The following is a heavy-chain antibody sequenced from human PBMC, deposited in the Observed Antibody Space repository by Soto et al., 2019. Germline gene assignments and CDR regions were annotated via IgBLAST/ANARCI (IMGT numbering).Heavy chain of an antibody. CDR3: ARAISGYVT. D-gene: IGHD5-12*01. CDR2: INTGNGNT. V-gene: IGHV1-3*04. J-gene: IGHJ5*02. Sequence: QVQLVQSGAEVKKPGASVKVSCKASGITYTTYAIHWVRQAPGQGLEWMGWINTGNGNTRYSQSFQGRVTLTTDTSANTAYMDLNSLTSEDTAVYYCARAISGYVTWGQGTLIIVSS. CDR1: GITYTTYA.